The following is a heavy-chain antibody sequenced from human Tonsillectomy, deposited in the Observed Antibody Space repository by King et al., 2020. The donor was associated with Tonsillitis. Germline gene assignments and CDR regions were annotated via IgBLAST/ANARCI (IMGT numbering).Heavy chain of an antibody. CDR1: GFTFRSYG. Sequence: QLVQSGGGVVQPGRSLRLSCAASGFTFRSYGMHWVRQAPGKGLEWVAVIWYDGSNKYYADSVKGRFTISRDNSKNTLFLQMNSLRAEDTAVYYCARLDDYGGNSGPAWGQGTLVTVSS. D-gene: IGHD4-23*01. V-gene: IGHV3-33*01. CDR2: IWYDGSNK. CDR3: ARLDDYGGNSGPA. J-gene: IGHJ5*02.